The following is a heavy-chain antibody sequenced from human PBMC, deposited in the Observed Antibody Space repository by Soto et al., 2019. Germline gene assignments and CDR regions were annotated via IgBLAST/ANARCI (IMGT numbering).Heavy chain of an antibody. CDR1: GGTFSSYA. D-gene: IGHD3-3*01. CDR3: ARPSGVVSYGPSFDFDS. J-gene: IGHJ4*02. Sequence: SVKVSCKASGGTFSSYAISWVRQAPGQGLEWMGGIIPIFGTANYAQKFQGRVTITADESTSTAYMELSSLRSEDTAVYYCARPSGVVSYGPSFDFDSWGQGTLVTSPQ. CDR2: IIPIFGTA. V-gene: IGHV1-69*13.